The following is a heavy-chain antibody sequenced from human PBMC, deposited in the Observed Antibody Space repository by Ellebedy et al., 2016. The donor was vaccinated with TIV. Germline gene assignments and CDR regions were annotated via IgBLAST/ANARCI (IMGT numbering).Heavy chain of an antibody. CDR1: GFTFSSYG. J-gene: IGHJ2*01. D-gene: IGHD6-13*01. V-gene: IGHV3-30*02. CDR2: IRYDGSNK. Sequence: GGSLRLSCAASGFTFSSYGMHWVRQAPGKGLEWVAFIRYDGSNKYYADSVKGRFTISRDNSKNTLYLQMNSLRAEDTAVYYCARVQVYSSSSTVGWYFDLWGRGTLVTVSS. CDR3: ARVQVYSSSSTVGWYFDL.